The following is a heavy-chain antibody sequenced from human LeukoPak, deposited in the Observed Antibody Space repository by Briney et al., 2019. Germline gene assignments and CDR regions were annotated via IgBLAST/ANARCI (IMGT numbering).Heavy chain of an antibody. Sequence: ASVKVSCKASGYTFTKYYIHWVRQAPGQGLEWMGMINPSDGATTYAQRFQGRVTMTRDMSTTTVYMDLRSLRSEDTAVFFCARGQRGGLSVNLGGLFAMYYTYYYMDVWGRGTTVTVSS. CDR2: INPSDGAT. J-gene: IGHJ6*03. D-gene: IGHD3-16*01. CDR3: ARGQRGGLSVNLGGLFAMYYTYYYMDV. V-gene: IGHV1-46*01. CDR1: GYTFTKYY.